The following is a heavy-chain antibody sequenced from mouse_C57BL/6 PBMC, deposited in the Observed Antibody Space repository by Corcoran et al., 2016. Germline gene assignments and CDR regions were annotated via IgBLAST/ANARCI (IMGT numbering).Heavy chain of an antibody. J-gene: IGHJ2*01. CDR3: ERRLGRRIYFDY. V-gene: IGHV1-81*01. D-gene: IGHD4-1*01. CDR1: GYTFTSYG. CDR2: IYPRSGNT. Sequence: QVQLQQSGAELARPGASVKLSCKASGYTFTSYGISWVKQRTGQGLEWIGEIYPRSGNTYYNEKFKGKATLTADKSSSTAYMELRSLTSEDSAVYFCERRLGRRIYFDYWGQGTTLTVSS.